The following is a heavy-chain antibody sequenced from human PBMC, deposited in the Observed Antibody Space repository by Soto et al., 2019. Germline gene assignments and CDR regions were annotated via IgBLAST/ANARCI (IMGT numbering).Heavy chain of an antibody. Sequence: QAQVVQSGAEVRQPGSSVKRSGKASEGTFNSYAISCVRQAPGQGLEWLGGVIPYYNTLNYAQKFQDRLTFAAVDSTTPVYLELSSLRPDDTPVDFCSSVASRWYPFCFDSWAQVTLVTVSS. CDR2: VIPYYNTL. CDR1: EGTFNSYA. D-gene: IGHD6-13*01. V-gene: IGHV1-69*01. J-gene: IGHJ4*02. CDR3: SSVASRWYPFCFDS.